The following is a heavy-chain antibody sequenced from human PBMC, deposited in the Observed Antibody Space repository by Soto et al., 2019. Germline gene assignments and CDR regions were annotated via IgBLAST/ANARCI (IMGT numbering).Heavy chain of an antibody. Sequence: SETLSLTCAVYGGSFSGYYWSWIRQPPGKGLEWIGEINHSGSTNYNPSLKSRVTISVDTSKNQFSLKLSFVTAADTAVYYCARAGPHVRPLNYDFWSGYYTAFDYWGQGTLVTVSS. D-gene: IGHD3-3*01. J-gene: IGHJ4*02. CDR1: GGSFSGYY. CDR2: INHSGST. CDR3: ARAGPHVRPLNYDFWSGYYTAFDY. V-gene: IGHV4-34*01.